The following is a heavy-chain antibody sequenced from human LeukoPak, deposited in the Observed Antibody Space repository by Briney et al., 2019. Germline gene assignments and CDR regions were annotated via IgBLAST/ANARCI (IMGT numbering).Heavy chain of an antibody. CDR2: INTKTGNP. Sequence: ASVKVSCKASGYTFTSYDINWVRQATGQGLEWMGGINTKTGNPTYVQGFTGRYVFALDTSVSTAYLEISSLEAEDSAVYYCARGNRKITVDIWGQGTLVTVSS. D-gene: IGHD6-19*01. CDR1: GYTFTSYD. CDR3: ARGNRKITVDI. J-gene: IGHJ4*02. V-gene: IGHV7-4-1*02.